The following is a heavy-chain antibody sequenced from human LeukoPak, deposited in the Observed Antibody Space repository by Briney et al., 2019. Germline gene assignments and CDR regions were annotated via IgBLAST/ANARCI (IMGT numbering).Heavy chain of an antibody. J-gene: IGHJ4*02. CDR2: INPNSGGT. D-gene: IGHD6-13*01. CDR1: GYTFTGYY. V-gene: IGHV1-2*02. CDR3: ASTLAAAGWGGVDY. Sequence: ASVKVSCKASGYTFTGYYMHWVRQAPGQGLEWMGWINPNSGGTNYAQKFQGRVTVTRDTSISTAYMELSRLRSDDTAVYYCASTLAAAGWGGVDYWGQGTLVTVSS.